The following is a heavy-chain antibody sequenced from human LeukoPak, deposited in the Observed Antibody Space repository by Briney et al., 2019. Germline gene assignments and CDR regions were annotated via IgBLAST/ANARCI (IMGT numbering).Heavy chain of an antibody. Sequence: GASVKVSCKASGYTFTSYGISWVRQAPGQGLEWMGWISAYNGNTNYAQKLQGRVTMTTDTSTTTAYMELRSLRSDDTAVYYCARDRPGGLRYFDWLSYWGQGTLVTVSS. CDR3: ARDRPGGLRYFDWLSY. V-gene: IGHV1-18*04. J-gene: IGHJ4*02. D-gene: IGHD3-9*01. CDR1: GYTFTSYG. CDR2: ISAYNGNT.